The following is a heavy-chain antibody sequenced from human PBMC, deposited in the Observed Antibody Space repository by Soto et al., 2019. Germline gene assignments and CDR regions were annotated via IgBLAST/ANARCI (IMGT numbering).Heavy chain of an antibody. D-gene: IGHD3-16*01. J-gene: IGHJ4*02. CDR1: GFRFKSFV. V-gene: IGHV3-30*19. CDR3: ARWGTTGGFDL. CDR2: TSYDGNNN. Sequence: QLQLVESGGGVVQPGTSLRLSCAASGFRFKSFVMHWVRQAPGKGLDWVAFTSYDGNNNDYGDSVKGRFTVSRDNSQNTLHLQMDFLRPEDTALYYCARWGTTGGFDLWGQGTLVSVSS.